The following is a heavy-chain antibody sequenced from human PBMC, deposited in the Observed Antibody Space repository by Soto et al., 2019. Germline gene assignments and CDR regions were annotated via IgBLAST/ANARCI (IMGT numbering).Heavy chain of an antibody. J-gene: IGHJ6*03. V-gene: IGHV3-15*01. CDR1: GFTFSNAW. CDR3: TTDFNDSGAEYYYYYYYMDV. CDR2: IKSKTDGGTT. D-gene: IGHD3-16*01. Sequence: GGSLRLSCAASGFTFSNAWMSWVRQAPGKGLEWVGRIKSKTDGGTTDYAAPVKGRFTISRDDSKNTLYLQMNSLKTEETAVYYCTTDFNDSGAEYYYYYYYMDVWGKGTTVTVSS.